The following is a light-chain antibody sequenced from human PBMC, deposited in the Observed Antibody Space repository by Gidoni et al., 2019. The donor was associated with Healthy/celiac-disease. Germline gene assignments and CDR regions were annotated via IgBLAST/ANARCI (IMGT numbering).Light chain of an antibody. CDR1: QSISSY. CDR3: QQSYSTPLT. CDR2: AAS. V-gene: IGKV1-39*01. Sequence: DIHMTQSPSSLSASVGDRVTITCRASQSISSYLEWYQQKPGKAPKLLIYAASSWQSGVPSRFSGSGSGTDFTLTISSLQPEDFAIYYCQQSYSTPLTFXGXTKVEIK. J-gene: IGKJ4*01.